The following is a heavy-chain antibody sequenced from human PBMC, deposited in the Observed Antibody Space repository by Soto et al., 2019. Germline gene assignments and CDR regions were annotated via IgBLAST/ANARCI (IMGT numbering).Heavy chain of an antibody. V-gene: IGHV4-61*01. CDR3: ARYRYYYDSSGYVWYYYGMDV. D-gene: IGHD3-22*01. CDR2: IYYSGST. CDR1: GGSISSSSYY. J-gene: IGHJ6*02. Sequence: PSESLSLTCTVSGGSISSSSYYWSWIRQPPGKGLEWIGYIYYSGSTNYNPSLKSRVTISVDTSKNQFSLKLSSVTAADTAVYYCARYRYYYDSSGYVWYYYGMDVWGQGTTVTVSS.